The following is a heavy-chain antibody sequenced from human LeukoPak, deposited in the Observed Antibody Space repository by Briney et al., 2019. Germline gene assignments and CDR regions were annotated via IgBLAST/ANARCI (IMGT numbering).Heavy chain of an antibody. V-gene: IGHV4-59*01. CDR1: GGSISTYY. D-gene: IGHD1-26*01. CDR3: ARGHWIVGATPDY. Sequence: PSETLSLTCTVSGGSISTYYWSWIRQPPGKGLEWIGYIYYSGSSNYNPSLKSRVTISVDTSKNQFSLRLSSVTAADTAVYYCARGHWIVGATPDYWGQGTLVTVSS. J-gene: IGHJ4*02. CDR2: IYYSGSS.